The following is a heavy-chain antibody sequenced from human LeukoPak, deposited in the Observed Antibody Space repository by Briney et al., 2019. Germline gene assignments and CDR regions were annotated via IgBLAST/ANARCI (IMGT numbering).Heavy chain of an antibody. J-gene: IGHJ4*02. Sequence: GGSLRHSCAASGFTFSSYGMHWVRQAPGKGLEWVAVISYDGSNKYYADSVKGRFTISRDNSKNTLYLQMNSLRAEDTAVYYCAKVPIAAAGTIAIDYWGQGTLVTVSS. V-gene: IGHV3-30*18. CDR1: GFTFSSYG. D-gene: IGHD6-13*01. CDR3: AKVPIAAAGTIAIDY. CDR2: ISYDGSNK.